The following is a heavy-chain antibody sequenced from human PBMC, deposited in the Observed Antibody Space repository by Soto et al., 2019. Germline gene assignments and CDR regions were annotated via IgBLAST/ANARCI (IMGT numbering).Heavy chain of an antibody. V-gene: IGHV4-31*03. CDR2: IYYSGRT. CDR3: ARSVDP. Sequence: ALSLTCTVSGGAISRCGYYWSWIRQQPGKGPEWIGYIYYSGRTYYNPSLKSRVTMSVDTSKNQFSLKLSSMTAADTAVYYCARSVDPWGQGTLVTVSS. CDR1: GGAISRCGYY. J-gene: IGHJ5*02.